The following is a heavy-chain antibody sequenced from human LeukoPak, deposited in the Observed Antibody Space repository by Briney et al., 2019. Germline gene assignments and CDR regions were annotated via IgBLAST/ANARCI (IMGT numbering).Heavy chain of an antibody. J-gene: IGHJ6*03. CDR3: ARVGGYRGYMDV. D-gene: IGHD5-18*01. V-gene: IGHV4-39*07. CDR1: GGSISSSSYY. Sequence: SETLSLTCTVSGGSISSSSYYWGWIRQPPGKGLEWIGSVDYGGSTFYNPSLKSRVTISVDTSQNQFSLKLSSVTAADTAVYYCARVGGYRGYMDVWGKGTTVTVSS. CDR2: VDYGGST.